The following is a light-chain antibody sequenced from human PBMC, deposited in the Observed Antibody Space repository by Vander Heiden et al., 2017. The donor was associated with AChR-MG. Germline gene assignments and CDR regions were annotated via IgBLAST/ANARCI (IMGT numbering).Light chain of an antibody. CDR1: NSDLGGYNY. Sequence: QSALPQPASVSGSPGQSITVSCTGTNSDLGGYNYVSWYQQHPGKAPKLIIYDLSNRPAGVSNRFSGSKSGNTASLTISGLQAEDEADYYCSSYTSYNTLVFGGGTKLTVL. CDR2: DLS. CDR3: SSYTSYNTLV. J-gene: IGLJ3*02. V-gene: IGLV2-14*03.